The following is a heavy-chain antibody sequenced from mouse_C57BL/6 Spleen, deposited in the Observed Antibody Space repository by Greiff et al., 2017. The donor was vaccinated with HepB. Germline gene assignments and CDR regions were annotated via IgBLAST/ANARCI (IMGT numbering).Heavy chain of an antibody. D-gene: IGHD1-1*01. CDR2: INPSNGGT. CDR1: GYTFTSYW. CDR3: ARSVGYYYGSSSFDY. J-gene: IGHJ2*01. Sequence: VQLQQPGTELVKPGASVKLSCKASGYTFTSYWMHWVKQRPGQGLEWIGNINPSNGGTNYNEKFKSKATLTVDKSSSTAYMQLSSRTSEDSAVYYCARSVGYYYGSSSFDYWGQGTTLTVSS. V-gene: IGHV1-53*01.